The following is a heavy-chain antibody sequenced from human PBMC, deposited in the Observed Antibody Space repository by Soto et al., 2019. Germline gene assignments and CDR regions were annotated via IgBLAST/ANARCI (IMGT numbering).Heavy chain of an antibody. J-gene: IGHJ4*01. V-gene: IGHV4-38-2*02. CDR1: GYSSSSGYY. CDR3: ARVHAMVVAGSTFHY. D-gene: IGHD6-19*01. Sequence: SETLSLTCTVSGYSSSSGYYWAWIRQPPGKGPECIASIYHGGTTFYNPSLKSRITISVDTSNNQFSLKLTSVTAADTAVYYCARVHAMVVAGSTFHYWGHGTLVTVSS. CDR2: IYHGGTT.